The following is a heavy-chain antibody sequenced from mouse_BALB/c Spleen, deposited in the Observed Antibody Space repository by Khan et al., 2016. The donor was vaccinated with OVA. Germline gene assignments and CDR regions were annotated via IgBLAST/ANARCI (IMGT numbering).Heavy chain of an antibody. J-gene: IGHJ2*01. CDR1: GYTFNTYW. CDR2: INPTSGYT. V-gene: IGHV1-7*01. Sequence: VQLVETGAELAKPGASVKMSCKASGYTFNTYWMHWVKQRPGQGLEWIGYINPTSGYTNYNEKFKDRATLSADKSSNTAYLQLSSLTSEDSAVXYCTRDRINDWGQGTTLTVSS. CDR3: TRDRIND.